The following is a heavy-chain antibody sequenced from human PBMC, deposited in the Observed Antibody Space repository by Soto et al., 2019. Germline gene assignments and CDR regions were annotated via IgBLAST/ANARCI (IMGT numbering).Heavy chain of an antibody. CDR2: ISYDGSEK. J-gene: IGHJ4*02. CDR3: AKGAVTTSLYYFDY. Sequence: QVQLVESGGGVVQPGRSLRLSCAASGFTFSSYGMHWVRQAPGTGLEWVAVISYDGSEKYYAVSVKGRFTISRDNSKNTLYLQMNSLRAEDTAVYYCAKGAVTTSLYYFDYWGQGTLVPVSS. CDR1: GFTFSSYG. D-gene: IGHD4-17*01. V-gene: IGHV3-30*18.